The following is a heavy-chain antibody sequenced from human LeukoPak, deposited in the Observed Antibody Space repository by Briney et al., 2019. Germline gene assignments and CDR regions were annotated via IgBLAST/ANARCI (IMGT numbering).Heavy chain of an antibody. CDR2: IIPIFGTA. Sequence: SVKVSCKASGGTFSSYAISWVRQAPGQGLEWMGGIIPIFGTANYAQKFQGRVTITADESTGTAYMELSSLRSEDTAVYYCARVRTVQLDAGPPELDGPYFDYWGQGTLVTVSS. CDR3: ARVRTVQLDAGPPELDGPYFDY. J-gene: IGHJ4*02. D-gene: IGHD1-1*01. CDR1: GGTFSSYA. V-gene: IGHV1-69*01.